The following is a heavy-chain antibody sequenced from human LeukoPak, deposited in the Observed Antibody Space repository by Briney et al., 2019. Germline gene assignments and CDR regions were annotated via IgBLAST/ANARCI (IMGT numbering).Heavy chain of an antibody. V-gene: IGHV1-69*04. CDR1: GGTFSSYA. Sequence: SVKVSCKASGGTFSSYAISWVRQAPGQGLEWMGRIIPILGIANYAQKFQGRVTMTEDTPTDTAYMELSSLRSEDTAVYYCATGRYYYDSSGYFGAFDIWGQGTMVTVSS. CDR3: ATGRYYYDSSGYFGAFDI. J-gene: IGHJ3*02. CDR2: IIPILGIA. D-gene: IGHD3-22*01.